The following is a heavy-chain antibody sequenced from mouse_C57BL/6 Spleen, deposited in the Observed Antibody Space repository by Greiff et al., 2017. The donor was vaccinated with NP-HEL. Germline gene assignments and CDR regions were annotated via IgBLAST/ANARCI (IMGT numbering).Heavy chain of an antibody. Sequence: VQLKESGGGLVQPKGSLKLSCAASGFSFNTYAMNWVRQAPGKGLEWVARIRSKSNNYATYYADSVKDRFTISRDDSESMLYLQMNNLKTEDTAMYYCVRHDPVYWFDYWGQGTTLTVSS. D-gene: IGHD2-1*01. CDR3: VRHDPVYWFDY. V-gene: IGHV10-1*01. CDR1: GFSFNTYA. J-gene: IGHJ2*01. CDR2: IRSKSNNYAT.